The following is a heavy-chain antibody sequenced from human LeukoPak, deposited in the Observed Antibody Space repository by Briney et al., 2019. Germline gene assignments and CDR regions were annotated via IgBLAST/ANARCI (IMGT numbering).Heavy chain of an antibody. Sequence: GESPKISCKGSGYSFNSFWIGWVRQMPGKGLERMGIIFPADSDARYSPSFQGQVTISVDRSISTAYLQWSSLKASDSAIYYCARGLGGSYYVFDYWGQGTLVTVSS. D-gene: IGHD1-26*01. CDR1: GYSFNSFW. CDR2: IFPADSDA. CDR3: ARGLGGSYYVFDY. J-gene: IGHJ4*02. V-gene: IGHV5-51*01.